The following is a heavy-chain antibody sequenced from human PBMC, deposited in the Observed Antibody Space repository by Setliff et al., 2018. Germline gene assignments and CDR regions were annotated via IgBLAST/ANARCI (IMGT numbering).Heavy chain of an antibody. V-gene: IGHV3-21*01. CDR2: ISNDATYI. CDR3: ARGGTDYYDNSGYPDY. CDR1: GFTFSAYS. J-gene: IGHJ4*02. Sequence: PGGSLRLSCEASGFTFSAYSMTWVRQAPGKGLEWVSSISNDATYIYYADSLKGRLTIYRDNARKSLYLPMNSLRAEDTAVYFCARGGTDYYDNSGYPDYWGQGTLVTVSS. D-gene: IGHD3-22*01.